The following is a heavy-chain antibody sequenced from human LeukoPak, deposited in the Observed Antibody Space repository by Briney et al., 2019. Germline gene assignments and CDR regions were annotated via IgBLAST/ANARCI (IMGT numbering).Heavy chain of an antibody. CDR1: GGSISSYY. Sequence: SETLSLTCTVSGGSISSYYWSWIRQPSGKGLEWIGYIYYSGSTNYNPSLKSRVTISVDTSKNQFSLKLSSVTAADTAVYYCARGYSYAEFDYWGQGTLVTVSS. D-gene: IGHD5-18*01. J-gene: IGHJ4*02. V-gene: IGHV4-59*01. CDR3: ARGYSYAEFDY. CDR2: IYYSGST.